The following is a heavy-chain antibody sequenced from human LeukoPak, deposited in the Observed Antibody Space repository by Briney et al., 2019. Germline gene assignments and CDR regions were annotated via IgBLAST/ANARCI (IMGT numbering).Heavy chain of an antibody. J-gene: IGHJ4*02. CDR3: ASATYYYDSSGSN. D-gene: IGHD3-22*01. CDR2: ISSSGSTI. Sequence: GGSLRLFCAASGFTFSDYYMSCIRQARGEGLEWVSYISSSGSTIYYADSVKGRFTISRDNAKNSLYLQMNSLRAEDTAVYYCASATYYYDSSGSNWGQGTLVTVSS. CDR1: GFTFSDYY. V-gene: IGHV3-11*01.